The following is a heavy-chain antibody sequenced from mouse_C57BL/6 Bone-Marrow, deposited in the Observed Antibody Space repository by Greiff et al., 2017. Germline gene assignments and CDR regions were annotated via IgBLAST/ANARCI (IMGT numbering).Heavy chain of an antibody. J-gene: IGHJ4*01. Sequence: VKLQQPGAELVKPGASVKLSCKASGYTFTSYWMQWVKQRPGQGLAWIGEIDPSDSYTNYNQKFKGKATLTVDTSSSTAYMQLSSLTSEDSAVYYCARAAMDYWGQGTSVTVSS. CDR3: ARAAMDY. CDR2: IDPSDSYT. V-gene: IGHV1-50*01. CDR1: GYTFTSYW.